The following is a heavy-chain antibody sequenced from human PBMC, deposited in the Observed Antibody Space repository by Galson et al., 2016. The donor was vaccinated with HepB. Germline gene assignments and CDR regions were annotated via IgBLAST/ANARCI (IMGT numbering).Heavy chain of an antibody. J-gene: IGHJ4*02. CDR3: VRASGWISDY. Sequence: SLRLSCAASGLTFRSYGMHWVRQAPGKGLEWVSAISGSGGSTYYADSVKGRSTISRDNAEQSLYLQMNSLRADDTAVYYCVRASGWISDYWGQGTLVSVSS. CDR1: GLTFRSYG. D-gene: IGHD1-1*01. CDR2: ISGSGGST. V-gene: IGHV3-23*01.